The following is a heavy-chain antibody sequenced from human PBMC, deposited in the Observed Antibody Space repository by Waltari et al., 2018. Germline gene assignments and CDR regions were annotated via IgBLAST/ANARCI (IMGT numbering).Heavy chain of an antibody. CDR1: GGSLRSPNW. D-gene: IGHD6-25*01. Sequence: QVQLQESGPGLVKPSGTLSLPCAVSGGSLRSPNWWSWVRQPPGRGLEWIGEIYHNGSTSYNPSLGRRVTVSVDKSKNQFSLKVTSVTAADTAVYYCARDAIRAALDHWGPGILVTVSS. CDR3: ARDAIRAALDH. CDR2: IYHNGST. J-gene: IGHJ4*02. V-gene: IGHV4-4*02.